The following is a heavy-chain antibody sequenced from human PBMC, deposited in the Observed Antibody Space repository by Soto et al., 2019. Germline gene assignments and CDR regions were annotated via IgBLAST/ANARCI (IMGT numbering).Heavy chain of an antibody. J-gene: IGHJ6*02. CDR1: GYSFTSYG. Sequence: QVQLVQSGAEVKKPGASVKVSCKASGYSFTSYGISWVRQAPGQGLEWEGWTSAYNGNTNYAQKLQGRLTMTTDPSTRTADMQLRSLKSDDTAVYYSAKDKYSPPYDDDYGMDVCGQGTTVTVSS. CDR2: TSAYNGNT. CDR3: AKDKYSPPYDDDYGMDV. V-gene: IGHV1-18*01. D-gene: IGHD5-18*01.